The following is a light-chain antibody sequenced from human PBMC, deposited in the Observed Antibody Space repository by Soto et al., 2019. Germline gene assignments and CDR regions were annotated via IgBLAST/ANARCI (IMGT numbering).Light chain of an antibody. CDR3: MQGTHWPPFT. J-gene: IGKJ3*01. CDR1: QSLVYSDGNTY. CDR2: LVS. Sequence: VVMTQSPLSLPVTLGQPASISCRSSQSLVYSDGNTYLSWFQQRPGQSPRRLIYLVSNRDSGVPDRFSGSGSGTDFILKISRVEAEDVGVYYCMQGTHWPPFTFGPGTKVDIK. V-gene: IGKV2-30*01.